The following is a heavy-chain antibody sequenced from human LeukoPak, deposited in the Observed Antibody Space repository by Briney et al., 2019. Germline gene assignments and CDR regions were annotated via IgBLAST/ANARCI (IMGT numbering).Heavy chain of an antibody. CDR1: GGSISSSSYY. CDR2: IYYSGST. D-gene: IGHD6-19*01. J-gene: IGHJ3*02. CDR3: ARLPSGWSLIHAFDI. V-gene: IGHV4-39*01. Sequence: SETLSLTCTVSGGSISSSSYYWGWIRQPPGKGLERIGSIYYSGSTYYNPSLKSRVTISVDTSKNQFSLKLSSVTAADTAVYYCARLPSGWSLIHAFDIWGQGTMATVSS.